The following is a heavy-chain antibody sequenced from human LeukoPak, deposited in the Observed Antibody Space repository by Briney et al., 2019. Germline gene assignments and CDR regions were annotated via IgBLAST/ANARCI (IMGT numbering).Heavy chain of an antibody. CDR3: ARNRAATGDWLDP. CDR2: IRYDGRIK. D-gene: IGHD6-13*01. Sequence: PGGSLRISCAASGFTFSAYGVHWVRQAPGKGLEWVAFIRYDGRIKNYADSVKARFTISRDNSKNTLYLQMNSLTTEDTSLYYCARNRAATGDWLDPWGQGTLVIVSS. J-gene: IGHJ5*02. V-gene: IGHV3-30*02. CDR1: GFTFSAYG.